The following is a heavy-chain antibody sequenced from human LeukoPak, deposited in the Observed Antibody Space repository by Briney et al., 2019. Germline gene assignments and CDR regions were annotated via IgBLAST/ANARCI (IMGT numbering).Heavy chain of an antibody. J-gene: IGHJ5*01. Sequence: SETLSLTCTVSGCSISSSSYYWGWIRQPPGKGLEWIGSIYYSGSTYYNPSLKSRVTISVDTSKNQFSLKLSSVTAADTAVYYCARDDQSIAATNWLDSWGQGTLVTVSS. D-gene: IGHD6-6*01. V-gene: IGHV4-39*07. CDR1: GCSISSSSYY. CDR2: IYYSGST. CDR3: ARDDQSIAATNWLDS.